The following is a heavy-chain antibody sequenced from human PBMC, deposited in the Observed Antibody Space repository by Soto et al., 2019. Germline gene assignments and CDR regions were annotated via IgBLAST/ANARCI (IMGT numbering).Heavy chain of an antibody. CDR1: GFTFSSYA. CDR2: ISGSGGST. D-gene: IGHD2-2*01. J-gene: IGHJ4*02. CDR3: AKDPPIYCSSTSCYED. Sequence: EVQLLESGGGLVQPGGSLRLSCAASGFTFSSYAMSWVRQAPGKGLEWVSAISGSGGSTYYADSVKGRFTISRDNSKNTLYLQMNSLRAEDTAVYYCAKDPPIYCSSTSCYEDWGQGTLVTVSS. V-gene: IGHV3-23*01.